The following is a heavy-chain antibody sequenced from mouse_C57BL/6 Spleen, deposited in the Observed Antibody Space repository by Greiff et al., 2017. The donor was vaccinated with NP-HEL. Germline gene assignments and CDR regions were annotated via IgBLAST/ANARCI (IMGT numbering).Heavy chain of an antibody. CDR2: ISYDGSN. J-gene: IGHJ2*01. Sequence: VQLKESGPGLVKPSQSLSLTCSVTGYSITSGYYWNWIRQFPGNKLEWMGYISYDGSNNYNPSLKNRISITRDTSKNQFFLKLNSVTTEDTATYYCASLNYYGSSYPYYFDYWGQGTTLTVSS. D-gene: IGHD1-1*01. CDR3: ASLNYYGSSYPYYFDY. V-gene: IGHV3-6*01. CDR1: GYSITSGYY.